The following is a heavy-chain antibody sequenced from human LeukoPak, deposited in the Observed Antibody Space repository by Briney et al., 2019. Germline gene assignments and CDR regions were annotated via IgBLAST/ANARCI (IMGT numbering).Heavy chain of an antibody. J-gene: IGHJ4*02. D-gene: IGHD3-16*01. CDR2: VYSGGNT. CDR3: AREPPGGGFDY. V-gene: IGHV3-66*01. Sequence: PGGSLRLSCTASGFTVSSDYMSWVRQAPGKGLEWVSVVYSGGNTYYADSVKGRFTISRDNSQNTLYLQMNSLRAEDTAVYYCAREPPGGGFDYWGQGTLVTVSS. CDR1: GFTVSSDY.